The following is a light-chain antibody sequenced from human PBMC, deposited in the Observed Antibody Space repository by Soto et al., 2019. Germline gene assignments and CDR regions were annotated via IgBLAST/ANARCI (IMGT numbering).Light chain of an antibody. CDR2: VAS. J-gene: IGKJ1*01. V-gene: IGKV3-20*01. Sequence: EIVLTQSPVTLSLSPGERATLSCRASQSVSSSYLAWFQQKSGQAPRLLIYVASSRATGIPDRFSGSGSGTDFTLTISRLEPEDFAVYYCQQYGSYPVTFGRGTKVEIK. CDR3: QQYGSYPVT. CDR1: QSVSSSY.